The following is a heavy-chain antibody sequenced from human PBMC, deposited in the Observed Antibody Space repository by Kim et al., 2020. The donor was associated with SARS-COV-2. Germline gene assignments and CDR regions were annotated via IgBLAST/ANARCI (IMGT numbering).Heavy chain of an antibody. D-gene: IGHD2-15*01. Sequence: SETLSLTCAVYGGSFSGYYWSWIRQPPGKGLEWIGEINHSGSTNYNPSLKSRVTISVDTSKNQFSLKLSSVTAADTAVYYCASRRTYCSGGSCYTGRYYYYYYGMDVWGQGTTVTVSS. J-gene: IGHJ6*02. CDR2: INHSGST. CDR1: GGSFSGYY. CDR3: ASRRTYCSGGSCYTGRYYYYYYGMDV. V-gene: IGHV4-34*01.